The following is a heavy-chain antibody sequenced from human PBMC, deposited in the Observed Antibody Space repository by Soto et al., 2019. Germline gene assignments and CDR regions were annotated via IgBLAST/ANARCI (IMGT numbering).Heavy chain of an antibody. CDR1: GGSISSYY. CDR2: INHSGST. CDR3: ARGVFPFDS. V-gene: IGHV4-34*01. D-gene: IGHD3-10*02. Sequence: PSETLSLTCTVSGGSISSYYWSWIRQPPGKGLEWIGEINHSGSTNYNPSLKSRVTISVDTPKNQFSLKLSSVTAADTAVYYCARGVFPFDSWGLGTLVTVSS. J-gene: IGHJ4*02.